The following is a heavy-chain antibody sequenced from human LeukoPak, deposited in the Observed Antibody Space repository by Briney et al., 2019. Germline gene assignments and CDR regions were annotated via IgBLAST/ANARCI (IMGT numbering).Heavy chain of an antibody. Sequence: PGGSLRFSCAASGFTFSSYNMNWVRQAPGKGLEWVSSITTSSGTHIYYAASVKGRFTISRDNAKNSLYLQMNSLRPEDTAVYYCARAYCSTTSCYTYDAFDIWGQGTMVTVSS. CDR3: ARAYCSTTSCYTYDAFDI. V-gene: IGHV3-21*01. CDR2: ITTSSGTHI. D-gene: IGHD2-2*02. CDR1: GFTFSSYN. J-gene: IGHJ3*02.